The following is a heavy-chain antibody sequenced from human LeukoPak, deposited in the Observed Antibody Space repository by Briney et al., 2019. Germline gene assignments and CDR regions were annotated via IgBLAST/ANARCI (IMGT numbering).Heavy chain of an antibody. Sequence: PSETLSLTCAVYGGSFSGYYWSWIRQPPGKGLEWIGEINHSGSTNYNPSLKSRVTISVDTFKNQFSLKLSSVTAADTAVYYCARTDYDLDYWGQGTLVTVSS. CDR2: INHSGST. D-gene: IGHD3-16*01. J-gene: IGHJ4*02. CDR3: ARTDYDLDY. CDR1: GGSFSGYY. V-gene: IGHV4-34*01.